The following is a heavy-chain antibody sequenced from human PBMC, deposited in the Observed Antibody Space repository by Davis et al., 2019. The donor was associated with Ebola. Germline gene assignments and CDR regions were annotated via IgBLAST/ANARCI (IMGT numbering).Heavy chain of an antibody. CDR2: ISAYNGNT. CDR1: GYTFTSYG. V-gene: IGHV1-18*04. D-gene: IGHD2-15*01. Sequence: ASVKVSCKASGYTFTSYGISWVRQAPGQGLEWMGWISAYNGNTNYAQKLQGRVTMTTDTSTSTAYMELRSLRSDDTAVYYCARSPLGVAVKNWFDPWGQGTLVTVSS. J-gene: IGHJ5*02. CDR3: ARSPLGVAVKNWFDP.